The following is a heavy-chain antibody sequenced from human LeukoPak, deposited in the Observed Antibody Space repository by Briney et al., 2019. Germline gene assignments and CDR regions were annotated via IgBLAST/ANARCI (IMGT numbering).Heavy chain of an antibody. V-gene: IGHV4-38-2*02. D-gene: IGHD3-22*01. CDR1: GGSITSYY. J-gene: IGHJ4*02. CDR3: ARGYYDSSGYYDY. Sequence: SETLSLTCSVSGGSITSYYWNWIRQPPGKGLEWIGSIYHSGSTYYNPSLKSRVTISVDTSKNQFSLKLSSVTAADTAVYYCARGYYDSSGYYDYWGQGTLVTVSS. CDR2: IYHSGST.